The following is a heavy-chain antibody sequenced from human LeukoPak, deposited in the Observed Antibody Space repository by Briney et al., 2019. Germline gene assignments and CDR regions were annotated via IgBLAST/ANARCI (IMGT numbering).Heavy chain of an antibody. V-gene: IGHV3-23*01. CDR3: AKAKNYDFWSGYSTPLY. D-gene: IGHD3-3*01. Sequence: GGSLRLSCAASGFTVSSNYMSWVRQAPGKGLEWVSAISGSGGSTYYADFVKGRFTISRDNSKNTLYLQMNSLRAEDTAVYYCAKAKNYDFWSGYSTPLYWGQGTLVTVSS. CDR2: ISGSGGST. CDR1: GFTVSSNY. J-gene: IGHJ4*02.